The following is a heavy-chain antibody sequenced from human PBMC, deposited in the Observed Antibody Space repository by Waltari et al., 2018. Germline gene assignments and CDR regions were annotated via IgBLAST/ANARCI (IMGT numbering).Heavy chain of an antibody. CDR2: ISLDGNII. V-gene: IGHV3-74*01. CDR1: GFSFSSSW. CDR3: ERGGGF. J-gene: IGHJ4*02. D-gene: IGHD3-16*01. Sequence: EVQLLEYGGGLVQPGGSLRLSCLASGFSFSSSWMHWFRQVPGRGLESVSRISLDGNIIRYVESMEGRFTTARDNAKNTLYLQMNGLGAEDTAIYYCERGGGFWGQGTLVDVSS.